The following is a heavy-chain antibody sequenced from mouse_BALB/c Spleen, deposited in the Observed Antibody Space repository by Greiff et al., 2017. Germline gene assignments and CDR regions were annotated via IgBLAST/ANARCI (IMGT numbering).Heavy chain of an antibody. CDR2: IYPYNGGT. CDR3: ARGGLRLHYYAMDY. D-gene: IGHD2-4*01. CDR1: GYTFTDYN. V-gene: IGHV1S29*02. J-gene: IGHJ4*01. Sequence: EVQLQQSGPELVKPGASVKISCKASGYTFTDYNMHWVKQSHGKSLEWIGYIYPYNGGTGHNQKFKSKATLTVDNSSSTAYMELRSLTSEDSAVYYCARGGLRLHYYAMDYWGQGTSVTVSS.